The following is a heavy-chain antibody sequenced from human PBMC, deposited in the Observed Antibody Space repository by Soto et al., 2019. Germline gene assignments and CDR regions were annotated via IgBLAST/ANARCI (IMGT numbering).Heavy chain of an antibody. Sequence: QVQMVQSGAEVKKPGSSVKVSCKASGDTFSFYTINWVRQAPGLGLEWMGRVNPILSMSNYAQKFQGRVTMPADKSNSTAYMELRSLRSEDTAFYYCATSYGSGYRAFDYWGQGALVTVSS. CDR2: VNPILSMS. J-gene: IGHJ4*02. CDR1: GDTFSFYT. D-gene: IGHD3-10*01. V-gene: IGHV1-69*02. CDR3: ATSYGSGYRAFDY.